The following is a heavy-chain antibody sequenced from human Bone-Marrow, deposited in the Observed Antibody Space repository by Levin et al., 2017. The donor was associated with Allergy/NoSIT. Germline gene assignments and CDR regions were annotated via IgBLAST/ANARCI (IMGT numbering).Heavy chain of an antibody. CDR2: IKQDGSEK. Sequence: RTGGSLRLSCAASGFTFSSYWMSWVRQAPGKGLEWVANIKQDGSEKYYVDSVKGRFTISRDNAKNSLYLQMNSLRAEDTAVYYCARVWVVVAATNYFDYWGQGTLVTVSS. CDR3: ARVWVVVAATNYFDY. CDR1: GFTFSSYW. V-gene: IGHV3-7*01. D-gene: IGHD2-15*01. J-gene: IGHJ4*02.